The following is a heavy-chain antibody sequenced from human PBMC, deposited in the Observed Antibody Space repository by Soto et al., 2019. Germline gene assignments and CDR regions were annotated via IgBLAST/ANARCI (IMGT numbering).Heavy chain of an antibody. CDR1: GFTFSSYD. V-gene: IGHV3-13*05. CDR3: ARGVPSSSSPPALDY. CDR2: IGTAGDP. D-gene: IGHD6-6*01. J-gene: IGHJ4*02. Sequence: ESGGGLVQPGGSLRLSCAASGFTFSSYDMHWVRQATGKGLEWVSAIGTAGDPYYPGSVKGRFTISRENAKNSLYLQMNSVRAGDTAVYYCARGVPSSSSPPALDYWGQGTLVTVSS.